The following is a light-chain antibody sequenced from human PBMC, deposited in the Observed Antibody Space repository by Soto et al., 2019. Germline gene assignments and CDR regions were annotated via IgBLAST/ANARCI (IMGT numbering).Light chain of an antibody. CDR2: GAS. J-gene: IGKJ1*01. Sequence: EIVLTQSPGTLSLSPGERATLSCRASQSVSSNLAWYQQKPGQAPRLLIYGASSRATGIPDRFSGSGSETDFTLTISRLEPEDSAVYYCHQYGSSRTFGQGTKVDI. CDR1: QSVSSN. V-gene: IGKV3-20*01. CDR3: HQYGSSRT.